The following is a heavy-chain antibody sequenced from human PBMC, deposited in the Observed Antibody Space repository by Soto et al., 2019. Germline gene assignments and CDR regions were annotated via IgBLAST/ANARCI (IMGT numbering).Heavy chain of an antibody. CDR2: IIPIFGTA. J-gene: IGHJ4*02. CDR3: ARGRTAWDYVWGSYYY. CDR1: GGTFSSYA. D-gene: IGHD3-16*01. V-gene: IGHV1-69*13. Sequence: SVEVSCKASGGTFSSYAIGWVRQAPGQGLEWMGGIIPIFGTANYAQKFQGRVTITADESTSTAYMELSSLRSEDTAVYYCARGRTAWDYVWGSYYYWGQGTLVTVSS.